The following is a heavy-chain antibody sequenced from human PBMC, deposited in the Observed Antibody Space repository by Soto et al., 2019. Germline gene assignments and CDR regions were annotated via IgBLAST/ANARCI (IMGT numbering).Heavy chain of an antibody. D-gene: IGHD1-20*01. V-gene: IGHV3-74*01. J-gene: IGHJ4*01. CDR1: GFKFSSYW. CDR2: IHNDGSTT. CDR3: ARDNWNPY. Sequence: EVQLVESGGGLVQPGGSVRLSCAASGFKFSSYWMHWVRQAPGKGLMWVSRIHNDGSTTRYADSVKGRFTISRDNVKNTLYLQMSSWRVEDTAVYYGARDNWNPYWGQGTLVTVSS.